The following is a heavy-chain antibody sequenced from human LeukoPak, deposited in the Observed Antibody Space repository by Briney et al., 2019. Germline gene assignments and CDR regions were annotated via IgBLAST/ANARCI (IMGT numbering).Heavy chain of an antibody. CDR3: ANDFDILTGAGAFDI. Sequence: GGSLRLSCAASGFTFSSYAMSWVRQAPGKGLEWVSAISGSGGSTYYADSVKGRFTISRDNSKNTLYLQMNSLRAEDTAVYYCANDFDILTGAGAFDIWGQGTMVTVSS. CDR2: ISGSGGST. J-gene: IGHJ3*02. D-gene: IGHD3-9*01. V-gene: IGHV3-23*01. CDR1: GFTFSSYA.